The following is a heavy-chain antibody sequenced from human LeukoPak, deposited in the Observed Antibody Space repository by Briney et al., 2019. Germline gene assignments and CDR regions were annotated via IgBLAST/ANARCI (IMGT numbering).Heavy chain of an antibody. J-gene: IGHJ5*02. D-gene: IGHD2-15*01. CDR2: ISAYNGNT. CDR1: GYTFTSYG. Sequence: GASVKVSCKASGYTFTSYGISWVRQAPGQGLEWMGWISAYNGNTNYAQKLQGRVTMTTDTSTSTAYMELRSLRSDDTAVYYCARHPLGYCSGGSCYSGSWSDPWGQGTLVTVSS. CDR3: ARHPLGYCSGGSCYSGSWSDP. V-gene: IGHV1-18*01.